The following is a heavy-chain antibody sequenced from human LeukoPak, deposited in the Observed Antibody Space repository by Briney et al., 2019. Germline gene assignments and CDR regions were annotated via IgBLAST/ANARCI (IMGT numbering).Heavy chain of an antibody. CDR1: GFTFNSYA. CDR3: ARETSDWYFDL. J-gene: IGHJ2*01. V-gene: IGHV3-30-3*01. Sequence: SGGSLRLSCAASGFTFNSYAMHWVRQAPGKGLEWVAVISYDGSNKYSADSVKGRFTISRDNSKNTLYLQMNSLRAEDTAVWYCARETSDWYFDLWGRGTLVTVSS. CDR2: ISYDGSNK.